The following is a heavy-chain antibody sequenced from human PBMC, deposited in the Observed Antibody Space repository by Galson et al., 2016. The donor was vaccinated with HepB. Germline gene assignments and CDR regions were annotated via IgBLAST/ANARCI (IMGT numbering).Heavy chain of an antibody. CDR1: GFAFRTYS. Sequence: SLRLSCAASGFAFRTYSTNWVRQTPGKGLEWVSSISGTSTYIYYADSVKGRFTISRDNAKNSLYLQMNNVRAEDTAVYYCARDLRGMIRFFDWSTHFDSWGQGTLVTVSS. J-gene: IGHJ4*02. D-gene: IGHD3-9*01. V-gene: IGHV3-21*01. CDR3: ARDLRGMIRFFDWSTHFDS. CDR2: ISGTSTYI.